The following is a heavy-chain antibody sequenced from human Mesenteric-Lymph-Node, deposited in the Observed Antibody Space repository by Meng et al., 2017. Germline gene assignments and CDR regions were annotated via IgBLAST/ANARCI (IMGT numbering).Heavy chain of an antibody. CDR1: GFAFSSYE. Sequence: GESLKISCVASGFAFSSYEMNWVRQAPGKGLEWISYISPGGTTIYYADSVEGRFTISRDNARNSLYLQMNSLTDEDTAVYYCAREPLHRRSSWFFDSWGQGTLVAVSS. CDR3: AREPLHRRSSWFFDS. CDR2: ISPGGTTI. J-gene: IGHJ4*02. V-gene: IGHV3-48*03. D-gene: IGHD6-13*01.